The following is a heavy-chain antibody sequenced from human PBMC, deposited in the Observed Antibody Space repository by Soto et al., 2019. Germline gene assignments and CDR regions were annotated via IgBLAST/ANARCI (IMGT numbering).Heavy chain of an antibody. CDR1: GDTFTAYT. CDR3: ARGALRLGCSGGSCPTWFDP. V-gene: IGHV1-3*01. J-gene: IGHJ5*02. CDR2: INAGNGDT. Sequence: QVQLVQSGAEVKNPGASVKVSYKASGDTFTAYTIHWVRQAPGQRLEWMGWINAGNGDTKYSQKFQGRVTFTRDTSASTAYMDLSSLRSEDTAVYYCARGALRLGCSGGSCPTWFDPWGQGTLVTVSS. D-gene: IGHD2-15*01.